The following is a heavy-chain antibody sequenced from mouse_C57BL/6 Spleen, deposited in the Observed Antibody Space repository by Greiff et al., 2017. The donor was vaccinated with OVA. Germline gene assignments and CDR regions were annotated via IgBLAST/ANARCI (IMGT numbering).Heavy chain of an antibody. CDR2: IDPEDGET. CDR3: APELWATRGYFDY. CDR1: GFNIKDYY. D-gene: IGHD1-1*02. V-gene: IGHV14-2*01. J-gene: IGHJ2*01. Sequence: EVKLQESGAELVKPGASVKLSCTASGFNIKDYYTHWVKQRTEQGLEWIGRIDPEDGETKYAPKFQGKATITADTSSNTAYLQLSSLTSEDTAVYYGAPELWATRGYFDYWGQGTTLTVSS.